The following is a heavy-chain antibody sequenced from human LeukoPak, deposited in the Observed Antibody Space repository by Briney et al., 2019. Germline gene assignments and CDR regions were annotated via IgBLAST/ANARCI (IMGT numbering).Heavy chain of an antibody. D-gene: IGHD1-14*01. CDR1: GGSFCGYY. CDR2: INHSGST. V-gene: IGHV4-34*01. J-gene: IGHJ6*03. Sequence: SETLSLTCAVYGGSFCGYYWSWIRQPPGKGLEWIGEINHSGSTNYNPSLKSRVTISVDTSKNQFSLKLSSVTAADTAVYYCARGHHAYYYYYMDVWGKGTTVTVSS. CDR3: ARGHHAYYYYYMDV.